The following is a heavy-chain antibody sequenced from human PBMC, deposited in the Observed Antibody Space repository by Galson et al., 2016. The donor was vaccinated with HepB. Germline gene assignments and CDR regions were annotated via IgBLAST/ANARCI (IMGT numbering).Heavy chain of an antibody. CDR1: GFTFSNYA. D-gene: IGHD6-13*01. CDR3: TTSGGTSGGSTWPPY. Sequence: SLRLSCAASGFTFSNYAMSWVRQAPGKGLEWVGRIKSKSAGGTIDYAAPVTGRFTISRDDSQNTLFLQMNSLQTEDTAVYYCTTSGGTSGGSTWPPYWGHGTLVTVSS. J-gene: IGHJ4*01. CDR2: IKSKSAGGTI. V-gene: IGHV3-15*01.